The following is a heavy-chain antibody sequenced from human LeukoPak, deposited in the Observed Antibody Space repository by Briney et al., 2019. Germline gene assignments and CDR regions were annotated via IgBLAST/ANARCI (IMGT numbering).Heavy chain of an antibody. CDR2: IYYSGST. D-gene: IGHD6-19*01. J-gene: IGHJ4*02. V-gene: IGHV4-59*01. CDR1: GGSISSYY. CDR3: ARAAPSQWLVRD. Sequence: SETLSLTCTVSGGSISSYYWSWIRQPPGKGLERIGYIYYSGSTNYNPSLKSRVTISVDTSKNQFSLKLSSVTAADTAVYYCARAAPSQWLVRDWGQGTLVTVSS.